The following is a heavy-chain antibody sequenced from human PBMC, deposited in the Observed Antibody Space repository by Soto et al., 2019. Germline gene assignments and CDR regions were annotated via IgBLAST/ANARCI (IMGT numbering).Heavy chain of an antibody. J-gene: IGHJ4*02. CDR1: GFSLSTSGVN. CDR2: IYWDDDK. D-gene: IGHD3-10*01. V-gene: IGHV2-5*02. CDR3: AHRRNSGSDFDY. Sequence: QITLEESGPTLVKPTQTLTLTCTFSGFSLSTSGVNVGWIRQPPGKALEWLALIYWDDDKRYSPSLKSRLTFTKDTSKNQVVLTMTNMDPVDTATYYCAHRRNSGSDFDYWGQGTLVTVSS.